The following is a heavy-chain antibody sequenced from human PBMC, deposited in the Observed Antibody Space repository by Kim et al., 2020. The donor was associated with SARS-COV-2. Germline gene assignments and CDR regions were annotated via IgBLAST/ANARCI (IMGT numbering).Heavy chain of an antibody. CDR3: ATGDYGSGSYFGY. Sequence: ASVKVSCKVSGYTLTELSMHWVRQAPGKGLEWMGGFDPEDGETIYAQKFQGRVTMTGDTSTDTAYMELSSLRSEDTAVYYCATGDYGSGSYFGYWGQGTLVTVSS. CDR2: FDPEDGET. D-gene: IGHD3-10*01. CDR1: GYTLTELS. J-gene: IGHJ4*02. V-gene: IGHV1-24*01.